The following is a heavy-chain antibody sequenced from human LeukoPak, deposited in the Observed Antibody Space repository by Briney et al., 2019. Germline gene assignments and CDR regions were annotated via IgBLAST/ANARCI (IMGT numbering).Heavy chain of an antibody. D-gene: IGHD3-3*01. J-gene: IGHJ6*02. Sequence: XGSLRLSCAASGFTFSSYAMSWVRQAPGKGLEWVSAISGSGGSTYYADSVKGRFTISRDNSKNTLYLQMNSLRAEDTAVYYCAKVTIFGVVILPPLGGMDVWGQGTTVTVSS. V-gene: IGHV3-23*01. CDR2: ISGSGGST. CDR3: AKVTIFGVVILPPLGGMDV. CDR1: GFTFSSYA.